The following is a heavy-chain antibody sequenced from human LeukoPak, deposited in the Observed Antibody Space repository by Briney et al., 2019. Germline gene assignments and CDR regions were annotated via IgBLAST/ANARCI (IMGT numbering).Heavy chain of an antibody. J-gene: IGHJ4*02. Sequence: GGSLRLSCVASGFTFNNHWIQWLRQAPGKGLMWVSRTNGAGSSTNYADSVKGRFTISRDNANNTVYLQMNSLRTDETAVYFCASPVGASVSVDYWGQGTLVTVSS. CDR3: ASPVGASVSVDY. D-gene: IGHD1-26*01. CDR1: GFTFNNHW. V-gene: IGHV3-74*01. CDR2: TNGAGSST.